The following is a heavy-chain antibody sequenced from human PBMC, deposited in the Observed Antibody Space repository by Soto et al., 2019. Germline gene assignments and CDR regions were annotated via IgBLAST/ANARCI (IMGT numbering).Heavy chain of an antibody. D-gene: IGHD3-10*01. J-gene: IGHJ3*02. Sequence: GGSLRLSCAASGFTFSSYAMSWVRQAPGKGLEWVSAISGSGGSTYYADSVKGRFTISRDNSKNTLYLQMNSLRAEDTAVYYCAKVRGLLWFGELSTYAFDIWGQGTMVTVSS. CDR2: ISGSGGST. CDR1: GFTFSSYA. CDR3: AKVRGLLWFGELSTYAFDI. V-gene: IGHV3-23*01.